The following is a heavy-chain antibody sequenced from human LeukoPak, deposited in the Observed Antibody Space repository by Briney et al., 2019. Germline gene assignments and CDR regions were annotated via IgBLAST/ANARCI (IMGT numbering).Heavy chain of an antibody. Sequence: GGSLRLSCAASGFTFSSYAMSWVRQALGKGLEWVSAISGSGGSTYYADSVKGRFTISRDNSKNTLYLQMNSLRAEDTAVYYCAKSYSSSWYYFDYWGQGTLVTVSS. J-gene: IGHJ4*02. CDR2: ISGSGGST. CDR1: GFTFSSYA. V-gene: IGHV3-23*01. D-gene: IGHD6-13*01. CDR3: AKSYSSSWYYFDY.